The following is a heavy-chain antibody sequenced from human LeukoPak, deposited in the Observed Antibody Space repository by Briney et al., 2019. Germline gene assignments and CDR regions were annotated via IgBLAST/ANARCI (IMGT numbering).Heavy chain of an antibody. CDR3: ARLAVGLDY. J-gene: IGHJ4*02. CDR2: IYYSGST. D-gene: IGHD6-19*01. Sequence: ETLSLACTVSGGSISSSSYYWGWIRQPPGKGLEWSGSIYYSGSTYYNPYLKSRVTISVDTSKNQFSLRPGSAAAAATYVYYCARLAVGLDYWDQGTLVTVSS. CDR1: GGSISSSSYY. V-gene: IGHV4-39*01.